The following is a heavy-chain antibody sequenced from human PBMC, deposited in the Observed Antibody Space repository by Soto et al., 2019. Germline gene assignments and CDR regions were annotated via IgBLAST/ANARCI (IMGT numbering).Heavy chain of an antibody. D-gene: IGHD4-17*01. CDR1: GFTFSSYA. V-gene: IGHV3-30-3*01. CDR2: ISYDGSNK. CDR3: ARTIRKYYYYYGMDV. J-gene: IGHJ6*02. Sequence: GGSLRLSCAASGFTFSSYAMHWVRQAPGKGLEWVAVISYDGSNKYYADSVKGRFTISRDNSKNTLYLQMNSLRAEDTAVYYCARTIRKYYYYYGMDVWGQGTTVTVSS.